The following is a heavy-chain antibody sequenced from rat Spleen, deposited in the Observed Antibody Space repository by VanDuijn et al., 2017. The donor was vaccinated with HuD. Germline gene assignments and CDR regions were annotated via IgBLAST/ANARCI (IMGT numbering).Heavy chain of an antibody. CDR2: ISPSGVGT. V-gene: IGHV5-31*01. Sequence: EVQLVESGGGLVQPGRSLKLSCVASGFTFHNYWMTWIRQAPGKGLEWVASISPSGVGTYYRDSEKGRFTISRDNAKSTLYLQMDSLRSEDTATYYCARHGGGYTMGITSVMDAWGQGASVTVSS. CDR3: ARHGGGYTMGITSVMDA. CDR1: GFTFHNYW. D-gene: IGHD1-9*01. J-gene: IGHJ4*01.